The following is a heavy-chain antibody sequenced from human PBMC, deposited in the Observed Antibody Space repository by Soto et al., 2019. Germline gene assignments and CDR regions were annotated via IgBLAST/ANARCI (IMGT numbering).Heavy chain of an antibody. V-gene: IGHV1-8*01. CDR3: ARGLGYSYGWGYYYYGMDV. CDR2: VNSNSGNT. CDR1: GYTFTSYD. Sequence: ASVKVSCKASGYTFTSYDINWVRQATGQGLEWMGWVNSNSGNTGYAQKFQGRVTMTRNTSISTAYMELSSLRSEDTAVYYCARGLGYSYGWGYYYYGMDVWGQGTTVTVSS. J-gene: IGHJ6*02. D-gene: IGHD5-18*01.